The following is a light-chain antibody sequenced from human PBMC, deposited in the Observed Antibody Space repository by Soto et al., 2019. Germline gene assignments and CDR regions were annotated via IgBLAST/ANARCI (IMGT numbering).Light chain of an antibody. J-gene: IGKJ2*01. CDR2: AAS. CDR3: LHHKACPHT. Sequence: DIQMTQSPSAMSASVGDRVTITCRASQDISTFLAWFQQKPGKVPKRLIYAASSLHSGVPSRFSGSGSGTEFTLTSTNLQPEDFATSYCLHHKACPHTLGRGTRLEL. V-gene: IGKV1-17*03. CDR1: QDISTF.